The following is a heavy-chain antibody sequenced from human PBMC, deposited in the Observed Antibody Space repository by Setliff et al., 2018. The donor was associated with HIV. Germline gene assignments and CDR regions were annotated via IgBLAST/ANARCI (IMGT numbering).Heavy chain of an antibody. Sequence: SETLSLTCAVYGGSFSGYYWSWIRQPPGKGLEWIGEINHSGSTNYNPSLKSRVTISVDTSKNQFSLKLKSVTVADTAVYYCARGIRTVVGMGFDPWGQGTLVTVSS. CDR3: ARGIRTVVGMGFDP. V-gene: IGHV4-34*01. CDR2: INHSGST. CDR1: GGSFSGYY. J-gene: IGHJ5*02. D-gene: IGHD1-26*01.